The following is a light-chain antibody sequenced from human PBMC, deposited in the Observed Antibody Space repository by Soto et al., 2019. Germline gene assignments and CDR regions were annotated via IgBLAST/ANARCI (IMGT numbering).Light chain of an antibody. CDR1: QDISKY. J-gene: IGKJ3*01. CDR3: QQYDNLPSST. V-gene: IGKV1-33*01. Sequence: DIQMTQSPSSLTASVGDRVTITCQASQDISKYLNWYQQKPGKAPKLLIYDASNLETGVPSRFSRSGSGTDSTFTISSLQPEDIATYYCQQYDNLPSSTFGPGTKVDIK. CDR2: DAS.